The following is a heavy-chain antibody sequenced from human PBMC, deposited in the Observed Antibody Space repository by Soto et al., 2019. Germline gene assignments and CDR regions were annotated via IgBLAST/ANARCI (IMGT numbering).Heavy chain of an antibody. V-gene: IGHV3-33*01. D-gene: IGHD3-10*01. CDR2: IWYDGSNK. CDR1: GFTFSSYG. J-gene: IGHJ6*03. CDR3: AREFIRGANNYYYYMDV. Sequence: QVQLVESGGGVVQPGRSLRLSCAASGFTFSSYGMHWVRQAPGKGLEWVAVIWYDGSNKYYADSVKGRFTISRDNSKNTLYLQMNSLRAEDTAVYYCAREFIRGANNYYYYMDVWGKGTTVTVSS.